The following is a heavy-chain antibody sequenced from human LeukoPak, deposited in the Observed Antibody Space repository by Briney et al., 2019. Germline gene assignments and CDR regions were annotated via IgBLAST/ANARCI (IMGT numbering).Heavy chain of an antibody. CDR1: GFTFSNYW. D-gene: IGHD6-13*01. CDR3: ARDLGAAGLWDY. Sequence: RLGGSLRLSCATSGFTFSNYWMSWVRQAPGKGLEWVANIKEDGSEKNYVDSVKGRFTISRDNAKNSLYLQMNSLRAEDTAIYYCARDLGAAGLWDYWGQGTLVTVSS. V-gene: IGHV3-7*05. CDR2: IKEDGSEK. J-gene: IGHJ4*02.